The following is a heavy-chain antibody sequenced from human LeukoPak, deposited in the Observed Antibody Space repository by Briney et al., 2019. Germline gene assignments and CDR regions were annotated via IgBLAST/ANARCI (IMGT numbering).Heavy chain of an antibody. V-gene: IGHV4-59*08. D-gene: IGHD3-22*01. CDR2: IYYSGST. CDR3: ARRRDRGYYYDSSGYFDY. CDR1: GGSISSYY. Sequence: SETPSLTCTVSGGSISSYYWSWIRQPPGKGLEWIGYIYYSGSTNYNPSLKSRVTISVDTSKNQFSLKLSSVTAADTAVYYCARRRDRGYYYDSSGYFDYWGQGTLVTVSS. J-gene: IGHJ4*02.